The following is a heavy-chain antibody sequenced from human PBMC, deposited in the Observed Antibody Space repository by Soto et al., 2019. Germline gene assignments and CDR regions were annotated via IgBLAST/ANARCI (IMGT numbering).Heavy chain of an antibody. CDR2: VDSDGSRT. CDR1: GLTFSSYW. J-gene: IGHJ4*02. CDR3: VRGVDGDN. V-gene: IGHV3-74*01. D-gene: IGHD2-15*01. Sequence: EVQLVESGGDLVQPGGSLRLSCAVSGLTFSSYWMHWVRQAPGKGLEWVSRVDSDGSRTNYADSVKGRFTISRDNAKNTLYLQMNSLRADDTAVYYCVRGVDGDNWRQGTLVIVSS.